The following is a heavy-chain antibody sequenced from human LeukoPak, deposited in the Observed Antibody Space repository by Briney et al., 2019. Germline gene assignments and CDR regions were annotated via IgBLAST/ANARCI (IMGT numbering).Heavy chain of an antibody. D-gene: IGHD1-26*01. CDR2: IRYDGSNK. Sequence: GGSLRLSCAASGFTFSSYGMHWVRQAPGKGLEWVAFIRYDGSNKYYADSVKGRFTISRDNSKNTLYLQMNSLRAEDTAVYYCAKGYVGATTTTEFDYWGQGTLVTVSS. V-gene: IGHV3-30*02. J-gene: IGHJ4*02. CDR3: AKGYVGATTTTEFDY. CDR1: GFTFSSYG.